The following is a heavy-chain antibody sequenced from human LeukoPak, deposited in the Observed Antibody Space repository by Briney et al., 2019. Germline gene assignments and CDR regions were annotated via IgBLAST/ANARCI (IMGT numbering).Heavy chain of an antibody. D-gene: IGHD2-15*01. J-gene: IGHJ5*02. Sequence: GASVKVSCKASGGTFSSYAISWVRQAPGQGLEWMGRIIPILGIANYAQKFQGRVTITADKSTSTAYMELSSLRSEDTAVYHCARDASIVVVVAATPGWFDPWGQGTLVTVSS. CDR1: GGTFSSYA. CDR3: ARDASIVVVVAATPGWFDP. V-gene: IGHV1-69*04. CDR2: IIPILGIA.